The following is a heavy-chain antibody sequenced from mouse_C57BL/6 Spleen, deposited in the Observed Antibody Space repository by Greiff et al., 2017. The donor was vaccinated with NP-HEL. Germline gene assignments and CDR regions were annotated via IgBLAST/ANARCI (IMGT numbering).Heavy chain of an antibody. D-gene: IGHD2-1*01. Sequence: QVQLQQSGAELAKPGASVKLSCKASGYTFTSYWMHWVKQRPGQGLEWIGYINPSSGDPKYNQKFKDKATLTADKSSSTAYMQLSSLTYEDSAVYYCAIYYGNYGAMDYWGQGTSVTVSS. CDR1: GYTFTSYW. CDR3: AIYYGNYGAMDY. V-gene: IGHV1-7*01. CDR2: INPSSGDP. J-gene: IGHJ4*01.